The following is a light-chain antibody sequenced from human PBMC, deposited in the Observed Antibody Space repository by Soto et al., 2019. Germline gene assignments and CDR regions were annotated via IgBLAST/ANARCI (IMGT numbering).Light chain of an antibody. J-gene: IGLJ1*01. V-gene: IGLV2-14*01. CDR2: EVN. CDR1: SSDVGGYDY. Sequence: QPASVSGSPGQSITISCTGTSSDVGGYDYVSWYQLHPGKAPKLMVFEVNNRPSGVSYRFSGSKSGNTASLTISGLQAEDEADYFCSSYSISTAYLFGTGTKVTVL. CDR3: SSYSISTAYL.